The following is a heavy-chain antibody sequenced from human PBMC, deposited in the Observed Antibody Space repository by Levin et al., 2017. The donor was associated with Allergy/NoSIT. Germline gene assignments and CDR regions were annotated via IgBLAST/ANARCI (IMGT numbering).Heavy chain of an antibody. Sequence: ASVKVSCKASGGTFSSYPISWVRQAPGQGLEWMGRIIPILGIANYAQKFQGRVTITADKSTSTAYMELSSLRSEDTAVYYCARGGGGLWFGESDDYWGQGTLVTVSS. D-gene: IGHD3-10*01. J-gene: IGHJ4*02. CDR3: ARGGGGLWFGESDDY. CDR2: IIPILGIA. V-gene: IGHV1-69*04. CDR1: GGTFSSYP.